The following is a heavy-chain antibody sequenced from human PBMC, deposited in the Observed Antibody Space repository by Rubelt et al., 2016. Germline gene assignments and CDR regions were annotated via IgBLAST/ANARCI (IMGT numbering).Heavy chain of an antibody. J-gene: IGHJ4*02. Sequence: QVQLVQSGAEVKKPGASVKVSCKASGYTFTGYYMHWVRQAPGQGLEWMGRIIPILGIANYAQKFQGRVTITADKSTSTAYMELSSLRSEDTAVYYCARPRRDGYNWGGYFDYWGQGTLVTVSS. CDR2: IIPILGIA. CDR3: ARPRRDGYNWGGYFDY. D-gene: IGHD5-24*01. V-gene: IGHV1-69*09. CDR1: GYTFTGYY.